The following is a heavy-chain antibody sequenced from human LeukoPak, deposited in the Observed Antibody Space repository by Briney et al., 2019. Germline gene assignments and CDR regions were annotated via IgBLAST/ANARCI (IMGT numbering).Heavy chain of an antibody. CDR1: GDSFSRNTYS. D-gene: IGHD1-26*01. CDR2: IYYTGRT. CDR3: ARRGSMGGSFVGAFDI. J-gene: IGHJ3*02. V-gene: IGHV4-39*01. Sequence: SETLSLTCTVSGDSFSRNTYSWGWIRQPPGKGLEMIASIYYTGRTFYNPSLKSRVTISVDTSKNQFSLKLSSVTAADTAVYYCARRGSMGGSFVGAFDIWGQGTMVTVSS.